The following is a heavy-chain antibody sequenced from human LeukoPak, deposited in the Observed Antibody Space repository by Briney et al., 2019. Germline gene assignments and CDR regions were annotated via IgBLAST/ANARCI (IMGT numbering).Heavy chain of an antibody. CDR2: IYYSGST. J-gene: IGHJ4*02. Sequence: PSETLSLTCTVSGGSISSSSYYWGWIRQPPGKGLEWIGSIYYSGSTYYNSSLKSRVTISVDTSKNQFSLKLSSVTAADTAVYYCARYAGGPGSFDYWGQGTLVTVSS. D-gene: IGHD2-2*01. CDR1: GGSISSSSYY. V-gene: IGHV4-39*07. CDR3: ARYAGGPGSFDY.